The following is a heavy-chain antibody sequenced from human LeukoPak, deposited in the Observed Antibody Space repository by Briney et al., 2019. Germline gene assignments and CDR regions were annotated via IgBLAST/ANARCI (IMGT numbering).Heavy chain of an antibody. CDR3: ARSGQEIRGERWFDP. CDR2: INPNSGGT. Sequence: ASVKVSSTASGYTFTGYYMRWVRPAPGQGLEWMGWINPNSGGTNYAQKFQGRVTMTRDTSISTAYMELSRLRSDDTAVYYCARSGQEIRGERWFDPWGQGTLVTVFS. CDR1: GYTFTGYY. V-gene: IGHV1-2*02. D-gene: IGHD6-25*01. J-gene: IGHJ5*02.